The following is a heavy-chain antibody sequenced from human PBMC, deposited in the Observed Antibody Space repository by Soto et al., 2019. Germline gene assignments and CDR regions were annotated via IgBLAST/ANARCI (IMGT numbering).Heavy chain of an antibody. CDR2: IYPDDSDT. CDR3: ASSVLVTSTMNYFDL. J-gene: IGHJ4*02. V-gene: IGHV5-51*01. Sequence: PGESLKLSCQASGYSFSNFWIAWVRQMPGEGLEWLGIIYPDDSDTRYSPSFLGQVTISADKSIKTTYLQWSSLKASDTAIYFCASSVLVTSTMNYFDLWGQGTLVTVYS. D-gene: IGHD2-8*02. CDR1: GYSFSNFW.